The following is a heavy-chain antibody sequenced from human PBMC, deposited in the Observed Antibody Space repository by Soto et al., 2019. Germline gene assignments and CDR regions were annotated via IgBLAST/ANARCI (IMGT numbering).Heavy chain of an antibody. V-gene: IGHV1-18*01. CDR2: ISAYNGNT. J-gene: IGHJ5*02. D-gene: IGHD6-19*01. CDR1: GYTFNSYG. Sequence: GASVKVSCKASGYTFNSYGISWVRQAPGQGLEWMGWISAYNGNTNYAQKLQGRVTMTTDTSTSTAYMELRSLRSDDTVVYYCARVKGSGWLNWFDPWGQGTPVTVSS. CDR3: ARVKGSGWLNWFDP.